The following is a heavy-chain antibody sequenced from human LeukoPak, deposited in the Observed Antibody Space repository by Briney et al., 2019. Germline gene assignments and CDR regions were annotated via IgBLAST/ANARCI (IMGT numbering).Heavy chain of an antibody. CDR1: GGTFSSYA. Sequence: SVKLSCKASGGTFSSYAISWVRQAPGQGLEWMGRIIPILGIANYAQKFQGRVTITADKSTSTAYMELSSLRSEDTAVYYCARDLSGWYTNWFDPWGQGTLVTVSS. J-gene: IGHJ5*02. D-gene: IGHD6-19*01. CDR3: ARDLSGWYTNWFDP. CDR2: IIPILGIA. V-gene: IGHV1-69*04.